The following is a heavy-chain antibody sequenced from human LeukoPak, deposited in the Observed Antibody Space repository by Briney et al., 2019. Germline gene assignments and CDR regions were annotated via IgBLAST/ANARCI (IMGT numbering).Heavy chain of an antibody. V-gene: IGHV4-38-2*02. CDR1: GYSISSGYY. D-gene: IGHD5-24*01. J-gene: IGHJ4*02. Sequence: PSETLSLTCTVSGYSISSGYYWGWIRQPPGKGLEWVGSIYHSGSTYYNPSLKSRVTISVDTSKNQFSLKLSSATAADTAVYYCARDYDGYKPRNVFDYWGQGTLVTVSS. CDR3: ARDYDGYKPRNVFDY. CDR2: IYHSGST.